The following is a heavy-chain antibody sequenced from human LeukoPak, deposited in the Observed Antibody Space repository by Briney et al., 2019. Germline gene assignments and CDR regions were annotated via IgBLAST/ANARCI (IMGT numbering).Heavy chain of an antibody. D-gene: IGHD5-12*01. V-gene: IGHV4-34*01. CDR2: INHSGST. CDR3: AQNRGFSLGDN. Sequence: SETLSLTCAVYGGSFSGYYWSWIRQPPGKGLEWIGEINHSGSTNYNPSLKSRVTLSVDTSKNQFSLKLSSVTAADTAVYYCAQNRGFSLGDNWGQGTLVIVS. CDR1: GGSFSGYY. J-gene: IGHJ4*02.